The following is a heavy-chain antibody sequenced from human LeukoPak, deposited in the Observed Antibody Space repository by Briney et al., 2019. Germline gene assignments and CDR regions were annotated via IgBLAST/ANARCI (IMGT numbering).Heavy chain of an antibody. Sequence: SETLSLTCTVSGGSISSGGYYWSWIRQHPGKGLEWIGYIYYSGSTYYNPSLKSRVTISVDTSKSQFSLKLSSVTAADTAVYYCARSPEMSLYYYGSGSYFDYWGQGTLVTVSS. CDR3: ARSPEMSLYYYGSGSYFDY. CDR1: GGSISSGGYY. D-gene: IGHD3-10*01. J-gene: IGHJ4*02. V-gene: IGHV4-31*03. CDR2: IYYSGST.